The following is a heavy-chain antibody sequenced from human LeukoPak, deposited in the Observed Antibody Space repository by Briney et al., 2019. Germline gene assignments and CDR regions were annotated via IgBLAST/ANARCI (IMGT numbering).Heavy chain of an antibody. CDR1: GGSISSYY. J-gene: IGHJ5*02. D-gene: IGHD3-3*01. Sequence: SETLSLTCTVSGGSISSYYWSWIRQPPGKGLEWIGHIYYGGSTTYNPYLTSRVTISVDTSKNQFSLKLSSVSAADTAVYYCASYTINWFDPWGQGTLVTVSS. CDR2: IYYGGST. CDR3: ASYTINWFDP. V-gene: IGHV4-59*12.